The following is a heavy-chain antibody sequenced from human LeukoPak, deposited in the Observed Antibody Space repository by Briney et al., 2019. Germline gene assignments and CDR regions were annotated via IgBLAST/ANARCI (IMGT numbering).Heavy chain of an antibody. J-gene: IGHJ6*03. D-gene: IGHD3-3*01. CDR3: ARGTDFWSGYLASTYYMDV. CDR1: GGSISRYY. Sequence: PSETLSLTCTVSGGSISRYYWSWIRQPPGKGLEWIGYIYTSGSTNYNPSLKSRVTISVDTSKNQFSLKLSSVTAADTAVYYCARGTDFWSGYLASTYYMDVWGKGTTVTVSS. V-gene: IGHV4-4*09. CDR2: IYTSGST.